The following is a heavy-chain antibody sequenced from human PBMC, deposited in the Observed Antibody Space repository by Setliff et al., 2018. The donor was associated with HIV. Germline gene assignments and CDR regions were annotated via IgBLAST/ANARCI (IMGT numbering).Heavy chain of an antibody. CDR1: GDSISSGGYS. V-gene: IGHV4-30-2*01. J-gene: IGHJ3*02. CDR2: IFHSGRI. CDR3: ARPLTTSYNFWGDAFAI. D-gene: IGHD3-3*01. Sequence: SETLSLTCAVSGDSISSGGYSWTWIRQPPGKGLEWIAYIFHSGRIYYNPTLKSRVTISVDTSKNQFSLKLTSVTAADTAVYYCARPLTTSYNFWGDAFAIWGQGTMVTVSS.